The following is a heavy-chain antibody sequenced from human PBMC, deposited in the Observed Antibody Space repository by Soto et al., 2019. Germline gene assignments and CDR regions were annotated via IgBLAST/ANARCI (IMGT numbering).Heavy chain of an antibody. V-gene: IGHV1-69*12. D-gene: IGHD6-6*01. Sequence: QVQLVQSGAEVKKPGSSVKVSCKASGGTFSSYAISWVRQAPGQGLEWMGGIIPIFGTANYAQKFQGRVTITADESTSTAYMELRSLRSEDTAVYYCARKGIAAPAYYYYYYGMDVWGQGTTVTVSS. CDR2: IIPIFGTA. CDR3: ARKGIAAPAYYYYYYGMDV. CDR1: GGTFSSYA. J-gene: IGHJ6*02.